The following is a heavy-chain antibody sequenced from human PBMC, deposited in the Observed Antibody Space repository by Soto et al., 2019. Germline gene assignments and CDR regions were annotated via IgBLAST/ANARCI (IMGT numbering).Heavy chain of an antibody. D-gene: IGHD2-15*01. V-gene: IGHV1-46*01. CDR1: GYTFTSYY. J-gene: IGHJ4*02. CDR3: ARDRPNCSGGSCYSGCCGY. CDR2: INPSGGST. Sequence: ASVKVSCKASGYTFTSYYMHWVRQAPGQGLEWMGIINPSGGSTSYAQKFQGRVTMTRDTSTSTVYMELSSLRSEDTAVYYCARDRPNCSGGSCYSGCCGYWGQGTLVTVSS.